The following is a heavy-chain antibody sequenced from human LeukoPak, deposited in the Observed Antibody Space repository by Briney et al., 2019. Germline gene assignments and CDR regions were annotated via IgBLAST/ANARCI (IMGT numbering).Heavy chain of an antibody. Sequence: SGTLSLTCAVYGGSFSGYYWSWIRQPPGKGLEWIGEINHSGSTNYNPSLKSRVTISVDTSKNQFSLKLSSVTAADTAVYYCARGRGGSYSGAFDIWGQGTMVTVSS. CDR1: GGSFSGYY. V-gene: IGHV4-34*01. CDR3: ARGRGGSYSGAFDI. J-gene: IGHJ3*02. CDR2: INHSGST. D-gene: IGHD1-26*01.